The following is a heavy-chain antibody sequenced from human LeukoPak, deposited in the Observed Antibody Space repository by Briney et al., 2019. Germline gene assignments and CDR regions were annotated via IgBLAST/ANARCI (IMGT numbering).Heavy chain of an antibody. CDR3: ARGDCGRHFDY. CDR2: IYYSGST. V-gene: IGHV4-59*11. J-gene: IGHJ4*02. Sequence: PSETLSLTCTVSGGSISSHYWSWSRQPPGNGMEWIGYIYYSGSTNYNPSLKSRVTISVDTSKNQFSLKLSSVTAADTAVYYCARGDCGRHFDYWGQGTLVTVSS. CDR1: GGSISSHY. D-gene: IGHD2-15*01.